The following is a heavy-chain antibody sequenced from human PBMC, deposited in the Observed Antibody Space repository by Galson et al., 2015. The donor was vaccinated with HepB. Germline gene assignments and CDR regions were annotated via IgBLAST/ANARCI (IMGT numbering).Heavy chain of an antibody. Sequence: SLRLSCAASGLTFSSYGMHWVRQAPGKGLEWVAVISYDGSNKYYADSVKGRFTISRDNSKNTLYLQMNSLRAEETAVYYCAKVQSILYSVSSDSPWFQHWGQGTLVTVSS. J-gene: IGHJ1*01. V-gene: IGHV3-30*18. CDR1: GLTFSSYG. D-gene: IGHD1-26*01. CDR2: ISYDGSNK. CDR3: AKVQSILYSVSSDSPWFQH.